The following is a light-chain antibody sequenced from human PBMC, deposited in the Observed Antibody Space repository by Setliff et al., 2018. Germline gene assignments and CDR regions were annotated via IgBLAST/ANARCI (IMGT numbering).Light chain of an antibody. Sequence: QSVLTQPPSASGSPGQSVTISCTRTSSDVGGINHVSWYQQLSGSAPRLLMYNNNIRPSGVPDRFSGSRSAASASLAITGLQVEDEAEYFCQSYDNSLSGSRVFGAGTKVTVL. J-gene: IGLJ1*01. CDR3: QSYDNSLSGSRV. CDR2: NNN. CDR1: SSDVGGINH. V-gene: IGLV1-40*01.